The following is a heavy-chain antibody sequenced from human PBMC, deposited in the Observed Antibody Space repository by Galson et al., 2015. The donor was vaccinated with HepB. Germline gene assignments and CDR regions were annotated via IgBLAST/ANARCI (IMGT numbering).Heavy chain of an antibody. V-gene: IGHV3-30-3*01. CDR3: ATAKWEYSSNPFDY. Sequence: SLRLSCAASGFTFSSYAMHWVRQAPGKGLEWVALLSYDGSNKYYADSVKGRFTISRDNSKNTLYLQMNSLRAEDTAVCYCATAKWEYSSNPFDYWGQGTLVTVSS. D-gene: IGHD6-6*01. CDR1: GFTFSSYA. J-gene: IGHJ4*02. CDR2: LSYDGSNK.